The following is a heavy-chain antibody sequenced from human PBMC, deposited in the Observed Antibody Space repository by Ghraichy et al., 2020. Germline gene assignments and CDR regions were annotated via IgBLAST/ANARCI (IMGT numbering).Heavy chain of an antibody. Sequence: GGSLRLSCGASGFTFNKFAMNWVRQAPGKGLEWVAIIWYDGSKKFYADSVKGRFTISRDNSKNTLYLQMSSLRADDTALYYCARSGIAVAGYYFDNWGQGTLVTVSS. CDR3: ARSGIAVAGYYFDN. D-gene: IGHD6-19*01. J-gene: IGHJ4*02. CDR2: IWYDGSKK. V-gene: IGHV3-33*01. CDR1: GFTFNKFA.